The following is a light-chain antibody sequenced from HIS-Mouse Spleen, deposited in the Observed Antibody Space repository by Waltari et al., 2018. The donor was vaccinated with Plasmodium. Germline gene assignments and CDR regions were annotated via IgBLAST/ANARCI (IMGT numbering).Light chain of an antibody. CDR3: YSTDSSGNHRV. CDR2: EDS. Sequence: SYELTQPPSVSVSPGQTARITCSGDALPKKYAYWYQQKSGQAPVLVNYEDSKGTSGISERFSGSSSGTMATWTISVAQVEDEADYYCYSTDSSGNHRVFGGGTKLTVL. V-gene: IGLV3-10*01. CDR1: ALPKKY. J-gene: IGLJ3*02.